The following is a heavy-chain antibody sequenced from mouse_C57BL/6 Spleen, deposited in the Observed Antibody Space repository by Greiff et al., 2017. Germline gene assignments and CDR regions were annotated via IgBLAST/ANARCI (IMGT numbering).Heavy chain of an antibody. J-gene: IGHJ2*01. D-gene: IGHD2-4*01. CDR3: ANDYDEYYFDY. Sequence: QVQLQQSGPELVKPGASVKISCKASGYAFSSSWMNWVKQSPGKGLEWIGRIYPGDGDTNYNGKFKGKATLTADKSSSTAYMQLSSLTSEDSAVYFCANDYDEYYFDYWGQGTTLTVSS. CDR2: IYPGDGDT. CDR1: GYAFSSSW. V-gene: IGHV1-82*01.